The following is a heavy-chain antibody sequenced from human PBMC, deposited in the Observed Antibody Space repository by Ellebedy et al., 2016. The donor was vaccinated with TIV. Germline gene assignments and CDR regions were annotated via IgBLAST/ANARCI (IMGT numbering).Heavy chain of an antibody. CDR3: ARDLGCPGAFDI. CDR2: IIPIFGTA. CDR1: GGTFSSYA. D-gene: IGHD2-15*01. V-gene: IGHV1-69*13. Sequence: SVKVSCXASGGTFSSYAISWVRQAPGQGLEWMGGIIPIFGTANYAQKFQGRVTITADESTSTAYMELSSLRSEDTAVYYCARDLGCPGAFDIWGQGTMVTVSS. J-gene: IGHJ3*02.